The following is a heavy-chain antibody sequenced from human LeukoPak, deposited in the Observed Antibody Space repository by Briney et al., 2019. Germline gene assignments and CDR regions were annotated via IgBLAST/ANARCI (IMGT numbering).Heavy chain of an antibody. D-gene: IGHD1-1*01. V-gene: IGHV1-69*01. Sequence: SVKVSCKASGGTFSSYAISWVRQAPGQGLEWMGGIIPIFGTANYAQKFQGRVTITADESTSTAYMELSSLRSEDTAVYYCARSPWNLYYFDYWGQGTLVTVSS. CDR2: IIPIFGTA. CDR3: ARSPWNLYYFDY. J-gene: IGHJ4*02. CDR1: GGTFSSYA.